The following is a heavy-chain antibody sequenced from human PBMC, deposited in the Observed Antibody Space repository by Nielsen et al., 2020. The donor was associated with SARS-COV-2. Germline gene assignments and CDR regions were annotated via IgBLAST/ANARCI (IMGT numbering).Heavy chain of an antibody. Sequence: GGSLRLSCTASGFTFGDYAMSWVRQAPGKGLEWVGFIRSKAYGGTTEYAASVKGRFTISRDDSKSIAYLQMNSLKTEDTAVCYCTRFIQLFDYWGQGTLVTVSS. V-gene: IGHV3-49*04. J-gene: IGHJ4*02. CDR1: GFTFGDYA. CDR3: TRFIQLFDY. CDR2: IRSKAYGGTT. D-gene: IGHD5-18*01.